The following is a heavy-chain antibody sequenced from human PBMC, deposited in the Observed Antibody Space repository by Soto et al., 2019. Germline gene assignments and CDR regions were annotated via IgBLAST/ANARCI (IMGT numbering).Heavy chain of an antibody. CDR3: ARRPSGETRLYYSCGMGV. J-gene: IGHJ6*02. Sequence: SEDLPFPYSVSVGSSSSRSLYWGCIRQKPGTGLEWIGSIYYSGSTYYNPSLKSRVTISVDTSKNQFSLKLSSVTAADTAVYYCARRPSGETRLYYSCGMGVWGQGTTVTVSS. CDR1: VGSSSSRSLY. CDR2: IYYSGST. V-gene: IGHV4-39*01. D-gene: IGHD6-19*01.